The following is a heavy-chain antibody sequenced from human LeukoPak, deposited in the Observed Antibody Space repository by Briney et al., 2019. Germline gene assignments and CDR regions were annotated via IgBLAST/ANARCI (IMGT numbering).Heavy chain of an antibody. CDR2: IRSDDKD. CDR1: GISLNTPGVH. CDR3: SYGAGDQ. D-gene: IGHD3-10*01. J-gene: IGHJ4*02. Sequence: ESGPPLVRPTQTLTLTCTLSGISLNTPGVHVGWVRQPPGKTLEWLAVIRSDDKDFYSSSLRNRVTITKDTSKNQVVLSMTTMDPVDTATYHCSYGAGDQWGQGTLVTVAS. V-gene: IGHV2-5*02.